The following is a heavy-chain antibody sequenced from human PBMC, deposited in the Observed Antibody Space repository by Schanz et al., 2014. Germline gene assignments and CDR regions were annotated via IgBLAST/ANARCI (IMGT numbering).Heavy chain of an antibody. D-gene: IGHD5-12*01. CDR2: INGYNGHT. CDR1: GYTFSSYG. CDR3: ARGPLGTSP. V-gene: IGHV1-18*01. J-gene: IGHJ5*02. Sequence: QVQLVQSGDEVKKPGASVKVSCKASGYTFSSYGITWVRQAPGQGLEWMGWINGYNGHTLYAQKFQGRVTFTADKSTSTAYMELSSLKSEDTAVYYCARGPLGTSPWGQGTLVTVSS.